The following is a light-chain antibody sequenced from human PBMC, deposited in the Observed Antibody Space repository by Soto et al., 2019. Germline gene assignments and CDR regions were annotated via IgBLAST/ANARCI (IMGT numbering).Light chain of an antibody. J-gene: IGLJ1*01. V-gene: IGLV2-14*01. Sequence: QSALTQPASVSGSPGQSITISCTGTSSDVAGYNYVSWYQQHPGKAPKLMIYEVNNRPSGVSNRFSGSKSGNTASLTISGLQAEDEADYFCSSYTRSSTSCVFGTGTKLTVL. CDR2: EVN. CDR3: SSYTRSSTSCV. CDR1: SSDVAGYNY.